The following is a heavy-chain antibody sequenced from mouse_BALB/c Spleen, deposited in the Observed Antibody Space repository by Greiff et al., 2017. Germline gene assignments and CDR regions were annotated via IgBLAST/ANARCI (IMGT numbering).Heavy chain of an antibody. CDR1: GYTFTSYW. V-gene: IGHV1-87*01. D-gene: IGHD2-1*01. CDR3: AREEDGNSAMDY. CDR2: IYPGDGDT. J-gene: IGHJ4*01. Sequence: QVQLQQSGAELARPGASVKLSCKASGYTFTSYWMQWVKQRPGQGLEWIGAIYPGDGDTRYTQKFKGKATLTADKSSSTAYMQLSSLASEDSAVYYCAREEDGNSAMDYWGQGTSVTVSS.